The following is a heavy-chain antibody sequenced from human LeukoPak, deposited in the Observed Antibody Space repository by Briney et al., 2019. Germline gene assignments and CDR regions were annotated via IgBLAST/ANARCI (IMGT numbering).Heavy chain of an antibody. CDR2: ISAYNGNT. CDR1: GYTFTSYG. D-gene: IGHD2-2*01. V-gene: IGHV1-18*04. CDR3: ARVVVVPAASSFDY. J-gene: IGHJ4*02. Sequence: ASVKVSCKASGYTFTSYGISWVRQAPGQGLEWMGWISAYNGNTNYARKLRGRVTMTTDTSTSTAYMELRSLRSDDTAVYYCARVVVVPAASSFDYWGQGTLVTVSS.